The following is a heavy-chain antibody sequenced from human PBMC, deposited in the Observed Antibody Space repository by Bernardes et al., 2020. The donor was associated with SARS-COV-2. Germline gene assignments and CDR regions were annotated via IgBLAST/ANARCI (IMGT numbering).Heavy chain of an antibody. CDR2: ISGSGGST. D-gene: IGHD3-3*01. CDR3: AKGEGGITIFGVVTSLGMDV. J-gene: IGHJ6*02. Sequence: GGSLRLSCAASGFTFSSYAMSWVRQAPGKGLEWVSAISGSGGSTYYADSVKGRFTISRDNSKNTLYLQMNSLRAEDTAVYYCAKGEGGITIFGVVTSLGMDVWGQGTTVTVSS. CDR1: GFTFSSYA. V-gene: IGHV3-23*01.